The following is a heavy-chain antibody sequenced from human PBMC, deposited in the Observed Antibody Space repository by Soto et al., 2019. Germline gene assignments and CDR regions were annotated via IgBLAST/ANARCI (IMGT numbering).Heavy chain of an antibody. CDR2: IYPRDSDT. CDR3: ARSPCGGDCIRLDP. D-gene: IGHD2-21*02. Sequence: PGESLKISCKGSEYTFTSYWIAWVRQVPGKGLEWMGVIYPRDSDTKYNPSFQGRVTISADKSINTAYLQWSSLEASDTAMYYCARSPCGGDCIRLDPWGQGTLVTVSS. CDR1: EYTFTSYW. J-gene: IGHJ5*02. V-gene: IGHV5-51*01.